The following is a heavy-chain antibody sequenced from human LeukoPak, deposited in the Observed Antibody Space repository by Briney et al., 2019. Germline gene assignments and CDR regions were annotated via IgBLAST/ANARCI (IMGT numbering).Heavy chain of an antibody. CDR2: ISAYNGNT. CDR3: ARDKGHYYDSSGYDPEAFDI. J-gene: IGHJ3*02. CDR1: GYTFTSYG. V-gene: IGHV1-18*01. D-gene: IGHD3-22*01. Sequence: ASVKVSCKASGYTFTSYGISWVRQAPGQGLEWMGWISAYNGNTNYAQKLQGRVTMTTDTSTSTAYMELRSLRSDDTAVYYCARDKGHYYDSSGYDPEAFDIWGQGTMVTVSS.